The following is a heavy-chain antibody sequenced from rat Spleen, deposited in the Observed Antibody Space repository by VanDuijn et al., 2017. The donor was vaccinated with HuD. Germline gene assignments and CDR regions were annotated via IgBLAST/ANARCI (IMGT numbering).Heavy chain of an antibody. Sequence: EVQLVESGGGLVQPGRSLKLSCAASGFTFSDYYMAWVRQAPKKGLEWVATIIYDGSRTYYRDSVKGRFTISRDNAKSTLYLQMDSLRSEDTATYYCATQGELGYFDYWGQGVMVTVSS. CDR3: ATQGELGYFDY. CDR1: GFTFSDYY. D-gene: IGHD5-1*01. CDR2: IIYDGSRT. J-gene: IGHJ2*01. V-gene: IGHV5S10*01.